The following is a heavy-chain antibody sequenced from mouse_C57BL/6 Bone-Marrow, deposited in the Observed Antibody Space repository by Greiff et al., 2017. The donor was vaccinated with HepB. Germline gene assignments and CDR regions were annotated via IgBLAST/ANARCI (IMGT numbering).Heavy chain of an antibody. D-gene: IGHD1-1*01. Sequence: EVKLMESGPELVKPGASVKISCKASGYSFTDYNMNWVKQSNGKSLEWIGVINPNYGTTSYNQKFKGKATLTVDQSSSTAYMQLNSLTSEDSAVYYCARSSFITTVVEGGYWGQGTTLTVSS. CDR3: ARSSFITTVVEGGY. V-gene: IGHV1-39*01. J-gene: IGHJ2*01. CDR2: INPNYGTT. CDR1: GYSFTDYN.